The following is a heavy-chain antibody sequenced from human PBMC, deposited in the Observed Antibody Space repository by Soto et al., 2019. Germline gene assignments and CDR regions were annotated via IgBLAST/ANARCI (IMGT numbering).Heavy chain of an antibody. D-gene: IGHD4-4*01. Sequence: PSETLSLTCAVSGGSMTNYLWSWIRQTPGGGLQWIGYIHVTGNTYHNPSLKSPVTISVDASKTQFSLTLSSVTAADTAVYYCARGQFFPRQPTFDSWGQGILVTVFS. J-gene: IGHJ4*02. V-gene: IGHV4-59*01. CDR3: ARGQFFPRQPTFDS. CDR1: GGSMTNYL. CDR2: IHVTGNT.